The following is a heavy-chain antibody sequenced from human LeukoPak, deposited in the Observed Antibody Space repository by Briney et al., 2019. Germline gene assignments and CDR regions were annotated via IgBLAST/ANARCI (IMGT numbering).Heavy chain of an antibody. Sequence: GRSLRLSCVASGFTFSSYGMHWVRQAPGKGLEWVALIWYDGSNKYYADSVKGRFTISRDNSKNTLYLQMNSLRAEDTAVYYCARGYSSSYWGQGTLVTVSS. V-gene: IGHV3-33*01. J-gene: IGHJ4*02. CDR2: IWYDGSNK. CDR1: GFTFSSYG. CDR3: ARGYSSSY. D-gene: IGHD6-13*01.